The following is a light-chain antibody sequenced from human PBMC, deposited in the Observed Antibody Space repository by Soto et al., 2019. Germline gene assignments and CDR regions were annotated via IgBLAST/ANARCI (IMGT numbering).Light chain of an antibody. V-gene: IGLV2-14*03. CDR2: DVT. CDR1: SSDVGGYNY. Sequence: QSALTQPASVSESPGQSITISCTGTSSDVGGYNYVSWFQQHPDRAPKLIIYDVTNRPSGISNRFSGSKSGNTASLTISGLQAEDEADYYCSSYTSTSTLHYVFGTGTKLTVL. CDR3: SSYTSTSTLHYV. J-gene: IGLJ1*01.